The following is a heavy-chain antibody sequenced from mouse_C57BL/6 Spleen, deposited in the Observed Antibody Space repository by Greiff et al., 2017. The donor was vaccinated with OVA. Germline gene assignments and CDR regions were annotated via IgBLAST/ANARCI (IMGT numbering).Heavy chain of an antibody. V-gene: IGHV1-15*01. CDR2: IDPETGGT. CDR1: GYTFTDYE. J-gene: IGHJ3*01. CDR3: TRSAQLEAWFAY. Sequence: VKLQQSGAELVRPGASVTLSCKASGYTFTDYEMHWVKQTPVHGLEWIGAIDPETGGTAYNQKFKGKAILTADKSSSTAYMELRSLTSEDSAVYYCTRSAQLEAWFAYWGQGTLVTVSA. D-gene: IGHD4-1*02.